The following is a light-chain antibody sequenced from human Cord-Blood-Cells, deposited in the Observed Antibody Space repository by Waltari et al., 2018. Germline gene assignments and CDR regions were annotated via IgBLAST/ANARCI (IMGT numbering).Light chain of an antibody. J-gene: IGKJ2*01. Sequence: DIVMTQSPDSLAVSLGERATINCNSSQSVLYSSNNKNYLAWYQQKPGPPPKLLIYWASTRESGVPDRFSGSGSGTDFTLTISSLQAEDVAVYYCQQYYSTPLTFGQGTKLEIK. CDR1: QSVLYSSNNKNY. CDR3: QQYYSTPLT. CDR2: WAS. V-gene: IGKV4-1*01.